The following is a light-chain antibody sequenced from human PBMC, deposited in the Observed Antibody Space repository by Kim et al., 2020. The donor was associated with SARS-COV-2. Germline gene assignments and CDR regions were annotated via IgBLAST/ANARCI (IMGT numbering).Light chain of an antibody. J-gene: IGKJ4*01. CDR3: QQYGSSPKLT. V-gene: IGKV3-20*01. CDR2: GAS. Sequence: PGERATLSCRASQSVSSSYLAWYQQKPGQAPRLLIYGASSRATGIPDRFSGSGSGTDFTLTISRLEPEDFAVYYCQQYGSSPKLTFGGGTKV. CDR1: QSVSSSY.